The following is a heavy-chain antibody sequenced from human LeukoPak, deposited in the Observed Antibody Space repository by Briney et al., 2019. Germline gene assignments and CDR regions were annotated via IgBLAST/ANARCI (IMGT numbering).Heavy chain of an antibody. V-gene: IGHV1-8*03. D-gene: IGHD3-22*01. CDR3: ARENYDSSGYYDY. J-gene: IGHJ4*02. CDR2: MNPNSGNT. CDR1: GYTFTSYD. Sequence: ASVKVSCKASGYTFTSYDINWVRQATGQGLEWMEWMNPNSGNTGYAQKFQGRVTITRNTSISTAYMELSSLRSEDTAVYYCARENYDSSGYYDYWGQGTLVTVSS.